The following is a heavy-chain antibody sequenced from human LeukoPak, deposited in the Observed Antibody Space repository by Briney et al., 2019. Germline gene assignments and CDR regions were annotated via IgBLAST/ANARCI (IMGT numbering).Heavy chain of an antibody. CDR3: ARTEIAVAGTGGDYYYYYGMDA. CDR1: GYTFTSYG. V-gene: IGHV1-18*01. D-gene: IGHD6-13*01. Sequence: GASVKVSCKASGYTFTSYGISWVRQAPGQGLEWMGCISADNGDTSYAQNLQGRVTMTTDTSTSTAYMELRSLRSDDSAVYYCARTEIAVAGTGGDYYYYYGMDAWGQGTTVTVSS. CDR2: ISADNGDT. J-gene: IGHJ6*02.